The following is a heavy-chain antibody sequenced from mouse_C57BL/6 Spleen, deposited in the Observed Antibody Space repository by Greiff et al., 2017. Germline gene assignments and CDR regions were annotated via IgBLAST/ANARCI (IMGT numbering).Heavy chain of an antibody. D-gene: IGHD1-1*01. CDR3: ARSHGSSYWYFDV. V-gene: IGHV1-54*01. CDR2: INPGNGGT. J-gene: IGHJ1*03. Sequence: VQLQQSGAELVRPGTSVKVSCKASGYAFTNYLIEWVKQRPGQGLEWIGVINPGNGGTNYNEKFKGKATLTADKSSSTAYMQLSSLTSADSEVYSCARSHGSSYWYFDVWGTGTTVTVSS. CDR1: GYAFTNYL.